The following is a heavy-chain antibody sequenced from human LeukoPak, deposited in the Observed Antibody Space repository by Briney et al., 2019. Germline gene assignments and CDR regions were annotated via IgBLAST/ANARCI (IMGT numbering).Heavy chain of an antibody. J-gene: IGHJ4*02. V-gene: IGHV4-59*12. D-gene: IGHD3-3*01. CDR3: ARDFRGGYDFWSGYYTPYYFDY. CDR2: VYYSGRT. CDR1: GGSISTYY. Sequence: PSETLSLTCTVSGGSISTYYWNWIRQPPGKGLEWIGYVYYSGRTNYNPSLKSRVTISIDTSKSQFSLKLSSVTAADTAVYYCARDFRGGYDFWSGYYTPYYFDYWGQGTLVTVSP.